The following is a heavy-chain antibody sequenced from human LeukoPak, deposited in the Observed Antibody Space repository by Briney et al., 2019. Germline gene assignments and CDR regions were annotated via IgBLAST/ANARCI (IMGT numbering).Heavy chain of an antibody. Sequence: SETLSLTCAVYGGSFSGHFWSWIRQPPGKGLEWIGEINHSGITNYTPSLKSRVTISVDTSKNQFSLKLSSVTAADTAVYYCASNTYYYDSSGYSYYFDYWGQGTLVTVSS. J-gene: IGHJ4*02. CDR1: GGSFSGHF. D-gene: IGHD3-22*01. V-gene: IGHV4-34*01. CDR3: ASNTYYYDSSGYSYYFDY. CDR2: INHSGIT.